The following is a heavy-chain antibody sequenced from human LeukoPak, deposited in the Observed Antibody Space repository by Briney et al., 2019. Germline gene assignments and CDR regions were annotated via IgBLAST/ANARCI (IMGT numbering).Heavy chain of an antibody. J-gene: IGHJ6*04. CDR2: IMPVLDTG. Sequence: SVKVSCKASGGNFRRYAFAWVRQAPGQGLEWMGGIMPVLDTGSYAQGFEGRVTITADRSTSTAYMELRSLRPEDTALYYCAARDNGNDLLSYHGVDVWGNGTTVTVSS. CDR1: GGNFRRYA. D-gene: IGHD1-1*01. V-gene: IGHV1-69*06. CDR3: AARDNGNDLLSYHGVDV.